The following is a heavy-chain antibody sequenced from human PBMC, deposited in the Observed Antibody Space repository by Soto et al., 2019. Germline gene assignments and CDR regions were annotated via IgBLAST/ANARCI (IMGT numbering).Heavy chain of an antibody. V-gene: IGHV3-33*01. CDR3: ARDRDGGCVHMDV. D-gene: IGHD6-19*01. Sequence: QVQLVESGGGVVQPGRSLRLSCVGSGFPFWHYGMHWVRQAPGKGLEWVAVIWSDGKKESYADFVKGRFAISRDNFKDTLYNQMISLRAEDTAVYYCARDRDGGCVHMDVWGQGTTVTVS. J-gene: IGHJ6*02. CDR2: IWSDGKKE. CDR1: GFPFWHYG.